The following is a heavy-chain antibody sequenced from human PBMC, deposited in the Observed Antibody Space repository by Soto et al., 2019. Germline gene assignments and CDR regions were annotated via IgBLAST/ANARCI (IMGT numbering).Heavy chain of an antibody. Sequence: QVQLVQSGAEVKKPGASVKVSCKASGYTFTSYAMHWVRQAPGQRLEWMGWINAGNGNTKYSQKFQGRVTITRDTSASTADMELSSLRSEDTAVYYWARGLAPYYFDYWGQGTLVTVSS. CDR3: ARGLAPYYFDY. CDR2: INAGNGNT. J-gene: IGHJ4*02. CDR1: GYTFTSYA. V-gene: IGHV1-3*01. D-gene: IGHD6-19*01.